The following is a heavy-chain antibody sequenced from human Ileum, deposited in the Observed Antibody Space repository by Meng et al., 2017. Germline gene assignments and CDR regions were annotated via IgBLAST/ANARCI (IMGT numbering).Heavy chain of an antibody. J-gene: IGHJ5*02. Sequence: GSLRLSCKVSGGSISSSYWSWIRQPAGKGLEWIGRIYGSGVTSYNPSLESRLTMSVDTSKNQFFLKLNSVTAADTAVYYCARDRTGVGYGDYGWFDPWGQGTLVTVSS. CDR3: ARDRTGVGYGDYGWFDP. V-gene: IGHV4-4*07. CDR1: GGSISSSY. D-gene: IGHD4-17*01. CDR2: IYGSGVT.